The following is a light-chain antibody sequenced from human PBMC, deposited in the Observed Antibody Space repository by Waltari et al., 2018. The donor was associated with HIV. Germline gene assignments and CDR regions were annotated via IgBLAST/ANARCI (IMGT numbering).Light chain of an antibody. CDR3: QQLDTYPRT. CDR2: AAS. V-gene: IGKV1-9*01. J-gene: IGKJ1*01. CDR1: QGISNY. Sequence: DIQLTQSPSFLSASVGDTVTITCRASQGISNYLAWYQQKPGNAPKLLIFAASTLQTGVPSRFSGSGFGTEFTLTISSLHPEDFATYSCQQLDTYPRTFDQGP.